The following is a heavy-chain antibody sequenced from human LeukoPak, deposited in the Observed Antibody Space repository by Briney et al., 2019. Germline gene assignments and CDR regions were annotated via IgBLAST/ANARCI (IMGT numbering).Heavy chain of an antibody. CDR2: ISRSSTTV. J-gene: IGHJ4*02. D-gene: IGHD3-10*01. CDR1: GFAFSSYN. Sequence: GGSLRLFCAASGFAFSSYNMKWVRQAAGKGLEWVSYISRSSTTVYYADSVKGRFTISRDNAKNSVYLQVNSLRDEDTAVYYCATQNQYYYGSGPFDYWGQGTLVTVSS. CDR3: ATQNQYYYGSGPFDY. V-gene: IGHV3-48*02.